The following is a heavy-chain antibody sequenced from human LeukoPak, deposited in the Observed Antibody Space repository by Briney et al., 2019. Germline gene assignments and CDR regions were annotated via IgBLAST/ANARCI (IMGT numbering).Heavy chain of an antibody. CDR2: ISGSGGST. CDR3: ARDPGYNYGFDY. CDR1: GFTFSSYG. J-gene: IGHJ4*02. V-gene: IGHV3-23*01. Sequence: GRSLRLSCAASGFTFSSYGMSWVRQAPGKGLEWVSAISGSGGSTYYADSVKGRFTISRDNSKNSLYLQMNSLRAEDTAVYYCARDPGYNYGFDYWGQGTLVTVSS. D-gene: IGHD5-18*01.